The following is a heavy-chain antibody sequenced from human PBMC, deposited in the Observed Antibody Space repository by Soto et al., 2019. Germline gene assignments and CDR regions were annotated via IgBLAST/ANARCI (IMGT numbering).Heavy chain of an antibody. CDR2: VSYIGST. CDR1: GGSISRGDSF. J-gene: IGHJ5*02. CDR3: ARGDVSEIYYLHYFDP. Sequence: SETLSLTCTVSGGSISRGDSFWTWIRQPPGEGLEWIGYVSYIGSTYYNPSLKSRVTISIDTSKNQFFLRLTSVAAADTAVYYCARGDVSEIYYLHYFDPWGQGTLVTVSS. D-gene: IGHD3-10*01. V-gene: IGHV4-30-4*01.